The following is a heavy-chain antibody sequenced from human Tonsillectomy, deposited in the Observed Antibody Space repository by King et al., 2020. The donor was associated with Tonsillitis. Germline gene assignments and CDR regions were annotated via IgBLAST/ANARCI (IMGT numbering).Heavy chain of an antibody. CDR1: GLTLSSNA. CDR2: ISANGGST. Sequence: VQLVESGGGLVQPGGSLRLSCAASGLTLSSNAMTWVRQAPGKGLEWVSSISANGGSTYYADSVKGRFTISRDNSKNTLYLQRNSLRAEDTAIYFCAKHPFDWLSNFDYWGQGTLVTVSS. J-gene: IGHJ4*02. V-gene: IGHV3-23*04. D-gene: IGHD3-9*01. CDR3: AKHPFDWLSNFDY.